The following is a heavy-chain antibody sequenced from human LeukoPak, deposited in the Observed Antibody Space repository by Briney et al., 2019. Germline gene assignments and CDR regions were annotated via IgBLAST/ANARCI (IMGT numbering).Heavy chain of an antibody. CDR3: ARDPLSSSSFDL. CDR1: GFTFRRYG. CDR2: ISGSGGST. D-gene: IGHD6-13*01. J-gene: IGHJ4*02. V-gene: IGHV3-23*01. Sequence: GGSLRLSCAASGFTFRRYGMTWVRQAPGKGLEWVSSISGSGGSTFYADSVKGRFTISRDNAKNSLYLQMNSLRAEDTAVYYCARDPLSSSSFDLWGRGTLVTVSS.